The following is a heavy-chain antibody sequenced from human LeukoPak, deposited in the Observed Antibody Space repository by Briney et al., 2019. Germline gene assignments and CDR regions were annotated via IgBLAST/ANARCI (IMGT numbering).Heavy chain of an antibody. CDR3: AREGDYVWGRYRPFDY. Sequence: GGSLRLSCAASGFTFSSYAMHWVRQAPGKGLGWVAVISYDGSNKYYADSVKGRFTISRDNSKNTLYLQMNSLRAEDTAVYYCAREGDYVWGRYRPFDYWGQGTLVTVSS. V-gene: IGHV3-30-3*01. CDR2: ISYDGSNK. D-gene: IGHD3-16*02. J-gene: IGHJ4*02. CDR1: GFTFSSYA.